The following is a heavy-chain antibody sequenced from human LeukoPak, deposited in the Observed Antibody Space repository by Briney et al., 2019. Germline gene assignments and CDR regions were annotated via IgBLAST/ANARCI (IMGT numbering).Heavy chain of an antibody. J-gene: IGHJ6*02. Sequence: GGSLRLSCAASGFTFDDYAMHWVRQAPGKGLEWVSGISWNSGSTGYADSVKGRFTISRDNAKNSLYLQMNSLRAEDTALYYCAKDQWSVVVVPAASYYYYYGMDVWGQGTTVTVSS. CDR2: ISWNSGST. V-gene: IGHV3-9*01. CDR1: GFTFDDYA. D-gene: IGHD2-2*01. CDR3: AKDQWSVVVVPAASYYYYYGMDV.